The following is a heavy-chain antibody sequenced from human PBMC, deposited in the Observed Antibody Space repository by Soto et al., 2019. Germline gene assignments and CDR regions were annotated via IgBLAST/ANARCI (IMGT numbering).Heavy chain of an antibody. Sequence: QVQLVQSGAEVKKPGSSVKVSCKASGGTFSSYTISWVRQAPGQGLEWMGRIIPILGIANYAQKFQGRVTSTADKSTSTAYMELSSLRSEDTAVYYCARDHIVVVPAASVSWFDPWGQGTLVTVSS. V-gene: IGHV1-69*08. CDR2: IIPILGIA. CDR1: GGTFSSYT. CDR3: ARDHIVVVPAASVSWFDP. D-gene: IGHD2-2*01. J-gene: IGHJ5*02.